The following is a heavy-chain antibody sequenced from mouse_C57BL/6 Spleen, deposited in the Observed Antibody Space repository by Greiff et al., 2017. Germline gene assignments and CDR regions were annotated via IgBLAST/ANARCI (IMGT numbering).Heavy chain of an antibody. CDR3: ARLITTVVAPFDY. Sequence: VQLQQPGAELVKPGASVKLSCKASGYTFTSYWMHWVKQRPGQGLEWIGMIHPNSGSTNYNEKFKSKATLTVDKSSSTAYMQLSSLTSEDSAVYYCARLITTVVAPFDYWGQGTTLTVSS. CDR2: IHPNSGST. D-gene: IGHD1-1*01. J-gene: IGHJ2*01. V-gene: IGHV1-64*01. CDR1: GYTFTSYW.